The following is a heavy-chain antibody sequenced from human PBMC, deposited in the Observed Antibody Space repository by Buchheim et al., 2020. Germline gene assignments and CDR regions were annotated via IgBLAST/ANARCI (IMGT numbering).Heavy chain of an antibody. Sequence: QVQLVESGGGVVQPGRSLRLSCAASGFTFSTYDMPWVRQAPGKGLEWVALISYDGSDKYYADSVKGRFTISRDNSKKTLYLQMNSLRAEDTAVYYCASGRYYDSSGWAFDYWGQGTL. CDR2: ISYDGSDK. D-gene: IGHD3-22*01. J-gene: IGHJ4*02. CDR3: ASGRYYDSSGWAFDY. CDR1: GFTFSTYD. V-gene: IGHV3-30*03.